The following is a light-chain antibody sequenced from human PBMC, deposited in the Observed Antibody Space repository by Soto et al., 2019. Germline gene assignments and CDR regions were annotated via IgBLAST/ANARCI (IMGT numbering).Light chain of an antibody. CDR3: CSYAGSTTFDNVV. CDR2: EGS. CDR1: SSNVGIYDL. Sequence: QSALAQPASVSGSPGQSITISCTGTSSNVGIYDLVSWYQQHPGKAPKLMIYEGSRRPSGVSNRFSGSRSDNTASLTISGLQAEDEADYYCCSYAGSTTFDNVVFGGGTQLT. V-gene: IGLV2-23*03. J-gene: IGLJ2*01.